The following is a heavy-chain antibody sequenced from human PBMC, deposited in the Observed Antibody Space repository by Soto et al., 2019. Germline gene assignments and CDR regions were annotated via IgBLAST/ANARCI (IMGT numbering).Heavy chain of an antibody. Sequence: PSETLSLTCAVYGGSFSGYFWSWIRQPPGKGLEWIGEINQSGITNYNPSLKSRVTISEDASKNQFSLKLSSVTAADTAVYYCARGNGIASRPADYWGQGTLVTVSS. CDR2: INQSGIT. D-gene: IGHD6-13*01. CDR3: ARGNGIASRPADY. J-gene: IGHJ4*02. V-gene: IGHV4-34*01. CDR1: GGSFSGYF.